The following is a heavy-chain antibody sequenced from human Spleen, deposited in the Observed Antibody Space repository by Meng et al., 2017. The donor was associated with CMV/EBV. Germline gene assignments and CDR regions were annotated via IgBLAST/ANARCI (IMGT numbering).Heavy chain of an antibody. CDR2: INHSGNT. CDR1: GGSFTGYY. D-gene: IGHD3-10*01. Sequence: SETLSLTCAVYGGSFTGYYWSWIRQPPGKGLEWIGEINHSGNTNYNPSLKSRLTILVDTSRNQFSLKLRSVTAADTAVYYCARVWLGGGYDAFDIWGQGTMVTVSS. CDR3: ARVWLGGGYDAFDI. V-gene: IGHV4-34*01. J-gene: IGHJ3*02.